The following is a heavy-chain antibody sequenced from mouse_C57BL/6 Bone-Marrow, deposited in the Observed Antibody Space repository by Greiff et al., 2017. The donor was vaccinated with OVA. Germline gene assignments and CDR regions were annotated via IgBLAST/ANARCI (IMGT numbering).Heavy chain of an antibody. CDR2: IDPSDSET. CDR1: GYTFTSYW. J-gene: IGHJ2*01. CDR3: ARAPGDYYGSRFDY. Sequence: QQSCKASGYTFTSYWMHWVKQRPIQGLEWIGNIDPSDSETHYNQKFKDKATLTVDKSSSTAYMQLSSLTSEDSAVYYCARAPGDYYGSRFDYWGQGTTLTVSS. V-gene: IGHV1-52*01. D-gene: IGHD1-1*01.